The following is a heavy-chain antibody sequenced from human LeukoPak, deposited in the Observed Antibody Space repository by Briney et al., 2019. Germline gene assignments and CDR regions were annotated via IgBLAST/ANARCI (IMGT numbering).Heavy chain of an antibody. J-gene: IGHJ4*02. V-gene: IGHV3-23*01. CDR3: TKLVESGVRY. D-gene: IGHD2-15*01. CDR1: GFTFSSYA. CDR2: IGGTT. Sequence: GGSLRLSCAASGFTFSSYAMTWVRLAPGKGLEWVSAIGGTTYYADSVKGRFTISRDNSKSTLYLQMNSLRAEDTAVYYCTKLVESGVRYWGQGTLVTVSS.